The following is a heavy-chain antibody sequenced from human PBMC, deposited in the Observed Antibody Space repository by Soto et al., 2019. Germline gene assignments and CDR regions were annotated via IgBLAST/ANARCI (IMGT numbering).Heavy chain of an antibody. CDR1: GETFRRDV. V-gene: IGHV1-69*06. CDR3: ARGVSMAGRPGFFHH. D-gene: IGHD6-6*01. J-gene: IGHJ1*01. CDR2: ITPMSGTT. Sequence: SVKVSWKAPGETFRRDVISWVRQAPGQGLEWLGGITPMSGTTDYAQKFQGRVTISADKSTGTAYFELSSLTFDDTGVYYCARGVSMAGRPGFFHHWGQGSLVTVSS.